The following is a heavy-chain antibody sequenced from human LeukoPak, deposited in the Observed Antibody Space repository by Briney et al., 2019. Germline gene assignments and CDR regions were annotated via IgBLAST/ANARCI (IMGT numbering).Heavy chain of an antibody. Sequence: GSLRLSCAVSGFTFSSYGMHWVRQAPGKGLEWVALISYDGSNEYYVDSVKGRFTISRDNSKNTLYVQMNSLRGDDTAVYYCARVFYGSGSYHLYYFDYWGQGTLVTVSS. D-gene: IGHD3-10*01. CDR3: ARVFYGSGSYHLYYFDY. CDR1: GFTFSSYG. CDR2: ISYDGSNE. J-gene: IGHJ4*02. V-gene: IGHV3-30*03.